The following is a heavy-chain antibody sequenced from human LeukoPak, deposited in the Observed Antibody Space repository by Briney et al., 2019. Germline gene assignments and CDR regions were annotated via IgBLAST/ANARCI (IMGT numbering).Heavy chain of an antibody. CDR2: ISYDGSNK. J-gene: IGHJ4*02. D-gene: IGHD3-9*01. Sequence: GGSLRLSCAASGFTFSSYGMHWVRQAPGKGLEWVAVISYDGSNKYYADSVKGRFTISRDNSKNTLYLQMNSLRAEDTAVYYCARGIQVLRYFDWLSPLDYWGQGTLVTVSS. CDR3: ARGIQVLRYFDWLSPLDY. CDR1: GFTFSSYG. V-gene: IGHV3-30*03.